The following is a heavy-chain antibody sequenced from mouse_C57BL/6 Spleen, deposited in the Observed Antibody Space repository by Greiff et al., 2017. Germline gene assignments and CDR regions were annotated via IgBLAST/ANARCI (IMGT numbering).Heavy chain of an antibody. CDR2: LTPYNVDT. V-gene: IGHV1-37*01. CDR1: GYSFTGSF. Sequence: VPLQQSGPELVQPGASVQISCKASGYSFTGSFMTWVKQSHGTSLEWIGRLTPYNVDTFYNQKFKGKATLTVDTSSSPAHIELLSLTSAAFSVYYCAKWLLRDYAMDYWGQGTSVTVSS. D-gene: IGHD2-3*01. J-gene: IGHJ4*01. CDR3: AKWLLRDYAMDY.